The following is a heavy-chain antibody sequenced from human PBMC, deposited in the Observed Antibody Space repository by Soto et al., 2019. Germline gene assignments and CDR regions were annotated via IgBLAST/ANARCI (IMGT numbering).Heavy chain of an antibody. V-gene: IGHV3-9*01. J-gene: IGHJ4*02. CDR3: AKGRYDFWSPYYFDS. Sequence: GGSLRLSCVGTGLNFDDFAMHWVRQAPWKGLEWVSGITWNSRVLAYADSVKGRFTISRDNARNSLYLQMDSLRDEDTALYYCAKGRYDFWSPYYFDSWGQGTLVTVSS. D-gene: IGHD3-3*01. CDR1: GLNFDDFA. CDR2: ITWNSRVL.